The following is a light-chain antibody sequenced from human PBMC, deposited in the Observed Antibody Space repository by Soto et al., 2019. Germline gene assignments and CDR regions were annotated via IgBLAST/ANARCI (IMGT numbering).Light chain of an antibody. CDR3: QQNYSIPIT. J-gene: IGKJ5*01. CDR1: QSISTS. V-gene: IGKV1-39*01. CDR2: GAS. Sequence: DIQMTQSPSSLCASVGDRVTSTCRASQSISTSLNWYHQKPGKAPDLLIYGASSLQSGITSRFTGSGSGTDFTLTITDRQPEDFATYYCQQNYSIPITFGQGTRLEI.